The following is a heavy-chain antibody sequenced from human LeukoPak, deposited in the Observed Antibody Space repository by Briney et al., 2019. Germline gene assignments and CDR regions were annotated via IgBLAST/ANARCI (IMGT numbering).Heavy chain of an antibody. V-gene: IGHV3-20*04. CDR3: AREAVVILSDYYYYMAV. Sequence: PGGALRLSCAASGFTFDDYGMSWVRQAPGKGLEWVSGINWNGGSTAYADSVKGRFTISRDNSKKSLSLQMNSLRAEDTALYYCAREAVVILSDYYYYMAVWGKGTTVTVSS. J-gene: IGHJ6*03. CDR2: INWNGGST. D-gene: IGHD3-22*01. CDR1: GFTFDDYG.